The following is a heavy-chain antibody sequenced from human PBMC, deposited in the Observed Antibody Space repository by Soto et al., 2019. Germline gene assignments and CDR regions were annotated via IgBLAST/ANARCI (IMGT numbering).Heavy chain of an antibody. Sequence: ASVKVSCKASGYTFTGYYMHWVRQAPGQGLEWMGWINPNSGGTNYAQKFQGRVTMTRDTSISTAYMELSRLRSDDTAVYYCARFLIRGTWFDPWGQGTLVTVSS. D-gene: IGHD3-10*01. CDR1: GYTFTGYY. CDR3: ARFLIRGTWFDP. CDR2: INPNSGGT. J-gene: IGHJ5*02. V-gene: IGHV1-2*02.